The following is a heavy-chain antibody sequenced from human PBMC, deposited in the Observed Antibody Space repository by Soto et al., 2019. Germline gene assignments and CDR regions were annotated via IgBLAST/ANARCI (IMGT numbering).Heavy chain of an antibody. Sequence: SETLSLTCTVSGGSISSGDYYWSWIRQPPGKGLEWIGYIYYSGSTYYNPPLKSRVTISVDTSKNQFSLKLSSVTAADTAVYYCARAAAYYYYGMDVWGQGTTVTVSS. CDR3: ARAAAYYYYGMDV. V-gene: IGHV4-30-4*01. CDR2: IYYSGST. CDR1: GGSISSGDYY. J-gene: IGHJ6*02.